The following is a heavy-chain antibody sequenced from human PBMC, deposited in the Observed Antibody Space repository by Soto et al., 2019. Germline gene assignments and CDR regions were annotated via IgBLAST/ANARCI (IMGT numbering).Heavy chain of an antibody. V-gene: IGHV1-69*01. Sequence: AASVKGARKGAVGSYSSYPISWLGQAPGQGLEWMGGIIPIFGTANYAQKFQGRVTITADESTSTAYMELSSLRSEDTAVYYCAAYSNYEGSPFDYWGQGTLVTVSS. CDR1: VGSYSSYP. CDR2: IIPIFGTA. CDR3: AAYSNYEGSPFDY. J-gene: IGHJ4*02. D-gene: IGHD4-4*01.